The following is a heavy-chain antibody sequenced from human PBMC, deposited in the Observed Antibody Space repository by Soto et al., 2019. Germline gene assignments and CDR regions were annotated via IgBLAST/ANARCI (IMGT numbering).Heavy chain of an antibody. Sequence: PSDTLSLTCTVSGGSISSYYWSWIRQPPGKGLEWIGYIYYSGSTNYNPSLKSRVTISVDTSKNQFSLKLSSVTAADTAVYYCARERSSDYSSWFDPWGQGTLVTVSS. J-gene: IGHJ5*02. CDR2: IYYSGST. CDR3: ARERSSDYSSWFDP. CDR1: GGSISSYY. D-gene: IGHD6-13*01. V-gene: IGHV4-59*01.